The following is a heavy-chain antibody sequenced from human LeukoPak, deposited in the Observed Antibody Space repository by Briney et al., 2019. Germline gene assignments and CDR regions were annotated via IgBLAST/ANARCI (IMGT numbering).Heavy chain of an antibody. D-gene: IGHD6-19*01. CDR1: GFTVSSNY. CDR2: IYSGGST. V-gene: IGHV3-53*01. J-gene: IGHJ4*02. CDR3: ARGSRAVAIDY. Sequence: GALRLSRAASGFTVSSNYMSWVRQAPGKGLEWVSVIYSGGSTYYADSVKGRFTISRDNSKNTLYLQMNSLRAEGTAVYYCARGSRAVAIDYWGQGTLVTVSS.